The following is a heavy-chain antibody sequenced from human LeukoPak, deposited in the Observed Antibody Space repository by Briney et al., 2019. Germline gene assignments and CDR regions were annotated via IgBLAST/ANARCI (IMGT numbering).Heavy chain of an antibody. V-gene: IGHV4-59*12. CDR3: AKDSWVYYDSSGYYFDY. Sequence: PSETLSLTCTVSGGSISSYYWSWIRQPPGKGLEWIGSINYSGSTYYNPSLKSRVTISIDTSKNQFSLKLNSVTAEDTAVYYCAKDSWVYYDSSGYYFDYWGQGTLVTVSS. D-gene: IGHD3-22*01. J-gene: IGHJ4*02. CDR1: GGSISSYY. CDR2: INYSGST.